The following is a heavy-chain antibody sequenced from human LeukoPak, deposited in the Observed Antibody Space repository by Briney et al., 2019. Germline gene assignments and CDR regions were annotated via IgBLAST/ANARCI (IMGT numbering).Heavy chain of an antibody. Sequence: SETLSLTCTVSGGSISSSSYYWGWIRQPPGKGLEWIGSMYYSGSTYYNPSLKSRVTISVDTSKNQFSLKLSSVIAADTAVYYCASHYGGYAYWGQGTLVTVSS. CDR3: ASHYGGYAY. D-gene: IGHD4-23*01. J-gene: IGHJ4*02. CDR2: MYYSGST. V-gene: IGHV4-39*07. CDR1: GGSISSSSYY.